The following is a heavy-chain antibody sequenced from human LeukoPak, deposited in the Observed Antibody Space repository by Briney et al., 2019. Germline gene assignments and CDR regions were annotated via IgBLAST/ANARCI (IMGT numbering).Heavy chain of an antibody. CDR1: GFTFSSYV. Sequence: PGGSLRLSCAASGFTFSSYVMHCVRQAPGKGLEYVSAISSNGENTFYANSVKGRFTISRDNSKNTLYLQMDSLRAEDMAVYYCARGNSGYMDVWGKGITVTVSS. J-gene: IGHJ6*03. V-gene: IGHV3-64*01. D-gene: IGHD4-23*01. CDR3: ARGNSGYMDV. CDR2: ISSNGENT.